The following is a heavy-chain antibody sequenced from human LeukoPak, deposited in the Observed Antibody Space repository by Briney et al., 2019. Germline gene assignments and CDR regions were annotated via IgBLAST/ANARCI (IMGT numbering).Heavy chain of an antibody. Sequence: GGSLRLSCVASGFTFSNNAASWFRQAPGKGLEWVSTVGRGGGDTYYADSVRGRFTISKDSSKNTLQMNSLSAEDTAIYYCVKHSGGVYGNSDSWGQGILVTVSS. J-gene: IGHJ4*02. CDR2: VGRGGGDT. CDR1: GFTFSNNA. D-gene: IGHD1-1*01. CDR3: VKHSGGVYGNSDS. V-gene: IGHV3-23*01.